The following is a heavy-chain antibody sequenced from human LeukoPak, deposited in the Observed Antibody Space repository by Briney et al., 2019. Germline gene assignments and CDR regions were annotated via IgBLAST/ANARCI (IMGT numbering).Heavy chain of an antibody. CDR2: IYDSGST. J-gene: IGHJ5*02. V-gene: IGHV4-39*07. D-gene: IGHD4-11*01. CDR1: GGSIRSSYYY. Sequence: PSETLSLTCTVSGGSIRSSYYYWGWIRQPPGKGLEWIGSIYDSGSTYYNPSLKSRVTISVDTSKNQFSLKLSSVTAADTAVYYCARVQDWFDPWGQGTLVTVSS. CDR3: ARVQDWFDP.